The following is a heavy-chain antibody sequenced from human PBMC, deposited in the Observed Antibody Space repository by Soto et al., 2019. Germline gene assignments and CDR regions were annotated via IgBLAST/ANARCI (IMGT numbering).Heavy chain of an antibody. CDR3: RVWDGDASFYYYYGMDV. J-gene: IGHJ6*02. CDR2: IYYSGST. CDR1: GGSISSSSYY. D-gene: IGHD4-17*01. Sequence: QLQLQESGPGLVKPSETLSLTCTVSGGSISSSSYYWGWIRQPPGKGLEWIGSIYYSGSTYYNPSLKSRVTISVDTPKNQFSLNLSSVTAADTAVYYCRVWDGDASFYYYYGMDVWGQGTTVTVSS. V-gene: IGHV4-39*01.